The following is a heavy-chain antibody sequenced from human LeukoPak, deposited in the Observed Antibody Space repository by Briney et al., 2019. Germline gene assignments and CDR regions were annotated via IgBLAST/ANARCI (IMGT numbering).Heavy chain of an antibody. Sequence: GGSLRLSCATSGFTFTDYYMTWIRQAPGKGLEWISYISVSGTTMYYADSVKGRFTLSRDNAKNSLYLQMNSLRADDTAVYYCARVGRLQYGDYVAFDYWGLGALVTVSS. J-gene: IGHJ4*02. CDR1: GFTFTDYY. CDR3: ARVGRLQYGDYVAFDY. V-gene: IGHV3-11*01. D-gene: IGHD4-17*01. CDR2: ISVSGTTM.